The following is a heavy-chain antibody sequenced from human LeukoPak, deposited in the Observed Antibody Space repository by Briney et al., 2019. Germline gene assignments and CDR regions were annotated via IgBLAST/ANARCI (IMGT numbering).Heavy chain of an antibody. V-gene: IGHV1-8*01. J-gene: IGHJ5*02. CDR1: GYTFTSYD. Sequence: GASVNVSCKASGYTFTSYDINWVRQATGQGLEWMGWMNPNSGNTGYAQKFEGRVTMTRNTSISTAYMELSSLRSEDTAVYYCSVTPYYDFWIGYYATNWFDPWGQGTLVTVSS. D-gene: IGHD3-3*01. CDR2: MNPNSGNT. CDR3: SVTPYYDFWIGYYATNWFDP.